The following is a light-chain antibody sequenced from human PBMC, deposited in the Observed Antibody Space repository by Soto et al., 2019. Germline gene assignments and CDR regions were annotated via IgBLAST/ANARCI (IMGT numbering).Light chain of an antibody. J-gene: IGLJ2*01. CDR2: GNS. Sequence: QSVLTQPPSVSGAPGQRVTISCTGSSSNIGAGYVHWYQQLPGTAPKLLIFGNSNRPSGVPDRFAGSKSGTSASLAITGLQAEDEGDYYCQSYDSGLSGHVVFGGGTKLTVL. CDR3: QSYDSGLSGHVV. CDR1: SSNIGAGY. V-gene: IGLV1-40*01.